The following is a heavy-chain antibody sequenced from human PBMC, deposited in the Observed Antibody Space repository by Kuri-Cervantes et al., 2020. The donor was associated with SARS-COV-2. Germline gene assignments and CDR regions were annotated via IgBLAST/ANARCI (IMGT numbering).Heavy chain of an antibody. CDR1: GFRFGGYP. CDR2: ISSDGANK. J-gene: IGHJ4*02. V-gene: IGHV3-64D*09. D-gene: IGHD6-19*01. CDR3: VKVEPLAGSRGHFDS. Sequence: GGSLRLSFSAPGFRFGGYPMHWVRQAPGKGLEYVSAISSDGANKYYADSVKGRFTISRDNSKNTVSLQMSGLGSEDTAIYHCVKVEPLAGSRGHFDSWGQGTPVTVSS.